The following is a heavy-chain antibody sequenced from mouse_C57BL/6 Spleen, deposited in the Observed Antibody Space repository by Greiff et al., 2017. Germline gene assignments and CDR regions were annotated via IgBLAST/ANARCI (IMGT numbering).Heavy chain of an antibody. D-gene: IGHD2-5*01. CDR3: TRHSNYEVYYAMDY. J-gene: IGHJ4*01. V-gene: IGHV1-15*01. CDR1: GYTFTDYE. Sequence: QVQLQQSGAELVRPGASVTLSCKASGYTFTDYEMHWVKQTPVHGLEWIGAIDPETGGTAYNQKFKGKAILTADKSSSTAYMELRSLTSEDSAVYYCTRHSNYEVYYAMDYWGQGTSVTVSS. CDR2: IDPETGGT.